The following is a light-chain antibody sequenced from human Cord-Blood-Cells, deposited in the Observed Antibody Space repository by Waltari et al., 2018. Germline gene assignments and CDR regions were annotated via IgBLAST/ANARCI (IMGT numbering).Light chain of an antibody. CDR2: DVS. CDR1: SSDVGGYNY. CDR3: SSYTSSSTYV. V-gene: IGLV2-14*01. J-gene: IGLJ1*01. Sequence: QSALTQPASVSGSPGQSITISCTGTSSDVGGYNYVSWYQQHPGKAPKLMIYDVSNLPSGVSNRFSGSKSGNTASLTISGLQAEDEADYYCSSYTSSSTYVFGTGTKGTVL.